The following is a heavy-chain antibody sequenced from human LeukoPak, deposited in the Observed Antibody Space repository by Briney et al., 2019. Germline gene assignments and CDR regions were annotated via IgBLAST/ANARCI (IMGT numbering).Heavy chain of an antibody. CDR1: GGSISSYY. CDR2: IYYSGST. D-gene: IGHD2/OR15-2a*01. Sequence: SETLSLTCTVSGGSISSYYWSWIRQPPGKGLEWIGYIYYSGSTNYNPSLKSRVTISVDTSKNQFSLKLSSVTAADTAVYYCARGRSMYYFDYWGQGTLVTVSS. CDR3: ARGRSMYYFDY. V-gene: IGHV4-59*01. J-gene: IGHJ4*02.